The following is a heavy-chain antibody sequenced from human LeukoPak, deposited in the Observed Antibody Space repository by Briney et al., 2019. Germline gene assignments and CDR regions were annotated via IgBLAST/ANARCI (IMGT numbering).Heavy chain of an antibody. Sequence: SVKVSCKASGGTFSSYAFSWVRQAPGQGLEWMGGIIPIFGTANYAQKFQGRVTITADESTSTAYMELSSLRSEDTAVYYCAGRGNEYSSSSEDYWGQGTLVTVSS. J-gene: IGHJ4*02. V-gene: IGHV1-69*13. CDR3: AGRGNEYSSSSEDY. CDR2: IIPIFGTA. D-gene: IGHD6-6*01. CDR1: GGTFSSYA.